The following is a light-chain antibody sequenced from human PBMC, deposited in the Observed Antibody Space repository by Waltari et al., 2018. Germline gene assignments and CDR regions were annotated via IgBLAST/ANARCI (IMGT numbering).Light chain of an antibody. J-gene: IGLJ2*01. Sequence: QSVLTQPPSVSGAPGQRVTISCPGSSPNTGAGYDVHWYQQLPGTAPKLLIYGNSNRLSGVPDRFSGSKSGASASLAISGLQAEDEAEYYCQAYDRSLSGAVFGGGTKLTVL. CDR2: GNS. CDR3: QAYDRSLSGAV. V-gene: IGLV1-40*01. CDR1: SPNTGAGYD.